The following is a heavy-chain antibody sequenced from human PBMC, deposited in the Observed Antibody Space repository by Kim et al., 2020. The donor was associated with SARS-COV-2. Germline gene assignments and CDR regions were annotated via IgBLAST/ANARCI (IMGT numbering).Heavy chain of an antibody. CDR3: ASHDYDILTGYNY. V-gene: IGHV1-3*01. Sequence: SQKFQGRVTITRDTSASTAYMELSSLRSEDTAVYYCASHDYDILTGYNYWGQGTLVTVSS. D-gene: IGHD3-9*01. J-gene: IGHJ4*02.